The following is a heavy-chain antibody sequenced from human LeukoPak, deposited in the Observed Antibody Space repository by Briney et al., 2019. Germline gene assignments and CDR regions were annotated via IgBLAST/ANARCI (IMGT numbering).Heavy chain of an antibody. V-gene: IGHV1-18*01. J-gene: IGHJ4*02. CDR3: ARDEGVLRYFDWLFGFDY. Sequence: ASVKVSCKASGYTFTSYAMNWVRQAPGQGLEWMGWISAYNGNTNYAQKLQGRVTMTTDTSTSTAYMELRSLRSDDTAVYYCARDEGVLRYFDWLFGFDYWGQGTLVTVSS. CDR1: GYTFTSYA. CDR2: ISAYNGNT. D-gene: IGHD3-9*01.